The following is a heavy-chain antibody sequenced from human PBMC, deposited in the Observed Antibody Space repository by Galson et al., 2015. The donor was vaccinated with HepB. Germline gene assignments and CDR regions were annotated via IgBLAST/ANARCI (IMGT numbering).Heavy chain of an antibody. CDR1: GGTFSRYA. V-gene: IGHV1-69*10. CDR2: IIPILGIA. J-gene: IGHJ5*02. D-gene: IGHD2-15*01. Sequence: SVKVSCKASGGTFSRYAISWVRQAPGQGLEWMGGIIPILGIANYAQKFQGRVTITADKSTSTAYMELSSLRSEDTAVYYCARVSREYCSGGSCYSPWGQETLVTVSS. CDR3: ARVSREYCSGGSCYSP.